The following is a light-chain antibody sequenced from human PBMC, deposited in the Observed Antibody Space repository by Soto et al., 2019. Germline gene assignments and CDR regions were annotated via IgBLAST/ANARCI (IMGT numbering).Light chain of an antibody. Sequence: DIQMTQSPSTLSASVGDRVTITCRASQSVNSRLAWFQLEPGKVPKLLIYDASTSESGVPSRFSGSGSGTEFTLTISSLQPDDIATYYCQQYDTFWTFGQGTKVDIK. J-gene: IGKJ1*01. V-gene: IGKV1-5*01. CDR1: QSVNSR. CDR3: QQYDTFWT. CDR2: DAS.